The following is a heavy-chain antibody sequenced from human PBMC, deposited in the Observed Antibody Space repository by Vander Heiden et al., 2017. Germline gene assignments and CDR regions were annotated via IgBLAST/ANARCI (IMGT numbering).Heavy chain of an antibody. J-gene: IGHJ4*02. Sequence: QVQLQQLGAGPLKPSETLSPTSAVYGGPCSGYYWSWIRQPPGKGLEWIGEINHSASTNYNPYIKSRVTIAVDTSKNQFSLKLSSVTAADTAVYYCARGVGASIQTDLDYWGQGTLVTVSS. D-gene: IGHD1-26*01. V-gene: IGHV4-34*01. CDR2: INHSAST. CDR1: GGPCSGYY. CDR3: ARGVGASIQTDLDY.